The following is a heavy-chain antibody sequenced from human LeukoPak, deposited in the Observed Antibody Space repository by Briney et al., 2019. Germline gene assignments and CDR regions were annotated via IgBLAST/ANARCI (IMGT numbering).Heavy chain of an antibody. J-gene: IGHJ4*02. CDR1: GYSISSGYY. Sequence: SETPTLTCAVSGYSISSGYYWGWIRQPPGKGLEWIGSIYHSGSTYYNPSLKSRVTISVDTSKNQFSLKLSSVTAADTAVYYCERGDFWSGYYPPDYFDYWGQGTLVTVSS. V-gene: IGHV4-38-2*01. CDR2: IYHSGST. CDR3: ERGDFWSGYYPPDYFDY. D-gene: IGHD3-3*01.